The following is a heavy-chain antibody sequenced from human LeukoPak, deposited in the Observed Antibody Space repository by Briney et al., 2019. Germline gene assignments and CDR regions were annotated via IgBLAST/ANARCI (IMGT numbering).Heavy chain of an antibody. CDR1: GGSISSSSYY. CDR2: IYYSGST. D-gene: IGHD3-22*01. J-gene: IGHJ4*02. Sequence: RPSETLSLTCTVSGGSISSSSYYWGWIRQPPGKGLEWIGSIYYSGSTYYNPSLKSRVTISVDTSKNQFSLKLSSVTAADTAVYYCARETYYYDSSGPHIDYWGQGTLVTVSS. CDR3: ARETYYYDSSGPHIDY. V-gene: IGHV4-39*07.